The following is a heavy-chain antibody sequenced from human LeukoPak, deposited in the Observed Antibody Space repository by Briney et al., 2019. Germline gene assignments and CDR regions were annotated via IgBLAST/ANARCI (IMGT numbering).Heavy chain of an antibody. CDR1: GFTFDDYA. J-gene: IGHJ4*02. CDR3: AKGGGEWLFQYYFDY. Sequence: GRSLRLSCAASGFTFDDYAMHWVRQAPGKGLEWVSGISWNSGSIGYADSVKGRFTISRDNAKNSLYLQMSSLRAEDTALYYCAKGGGEWLFQYYFDYWGQGTLVTVSS. CDR2: ISWNSGSI. V-gene: IGHV3-9*01. D-gene: IGHD3-3*01.